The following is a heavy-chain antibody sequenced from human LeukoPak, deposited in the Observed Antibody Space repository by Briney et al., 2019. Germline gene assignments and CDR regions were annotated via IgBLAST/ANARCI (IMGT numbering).Heavy chain of an antibody. D-gene: IGHD5-24*01. CDR1: GFTFSSYS. V-gene: IGHV3-21*01. J-gene: IGHJ4*02. CDR3: ARRMATTKPLDY. CDR2: ISSSSSYI. Sequence: KPGGSLRLSCAASGFTFSSYSMNWVRQAPGKGLEWVSSISSSSSYIYYADSVKGRFTISRDSAKNPLYLQMNSLRAEDTAVYYCARRMATTKPLDYWGQGTLVTVSS.